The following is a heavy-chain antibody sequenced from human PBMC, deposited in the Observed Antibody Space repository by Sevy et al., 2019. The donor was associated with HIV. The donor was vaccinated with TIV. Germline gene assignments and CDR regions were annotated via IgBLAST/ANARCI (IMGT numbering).Heavy chain of an antibody. Sequence: GGSLRLSCAASGFTFSSYGMHWVRQAPGKGLEWVAVISYDGSNKYYADSVKGRFTISRDNSKNTLYLQMNSLRVEDTAVYYCAKEGRDGYKRGLEYWGQGTLVTVSS. J-gene: IGHJ4*02. V-gene: IGHV3-30*18. CDR1: GFTFSSYG. CDR2: ISYDGSNK. D-gene: IGHD5-12*01. CDR3: AKEGRDGYKRGLEY.